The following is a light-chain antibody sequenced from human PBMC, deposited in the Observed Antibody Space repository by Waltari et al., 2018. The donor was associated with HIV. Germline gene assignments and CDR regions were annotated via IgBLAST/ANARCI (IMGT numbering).Light chain of an antibody. V-gene: IGKV3-20*01. CDR3: QQYGSSAPLT. CDR2: GTS. Sequence: EIVLTQSPGALSLSPGERATLSCRASQSVSSSHLAWYQQRPGQAPRLLMYGTSSRATGIPDRFSGSGSGTDFTITISRLEPEDFAVYYCQQYGSSAPLTFGGGTKVEIK. J-gene: IGKJ4*01. CDR1: QSVSSSH.